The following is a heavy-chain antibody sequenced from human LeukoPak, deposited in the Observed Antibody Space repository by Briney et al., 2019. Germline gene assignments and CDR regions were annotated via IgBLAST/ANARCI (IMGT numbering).Heavy chain of an antibody. CDR3: TRGAGWLIDY. V-gene: IGHV4-59*01. Sequence: SETLSLTRTVSDDSISDYYRGWIRQPPGKGLERIGYFYNSGRSTYNPSFKSRVTISADTSKNHFSLKLNSVTTADTAVYYCTRGAGWLIDYWGQGILVTVSS. D-gene: IGHD3-16*01. J-gene: IGHJ4*02. CDR1: DDSISDYY. CDR2: FYNSGRS.